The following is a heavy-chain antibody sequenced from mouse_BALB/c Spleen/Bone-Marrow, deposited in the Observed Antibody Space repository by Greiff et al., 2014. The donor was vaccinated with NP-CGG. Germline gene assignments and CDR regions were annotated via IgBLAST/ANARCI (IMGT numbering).Heavy chain of an antibody. CDR1: GFNIRDTY. J-gene: IGHJ4*01. CDR2: IDPANGNT. Sequence: EVQLQQSGAELVKPGASVKLSCTASGFNIRDTYMHWVKQRPEQGLEWIGRIDPANGNTKYDPKFQGKATITADTSSNTAYLQLSSLTSEDTAVYYCARYGNYCYAMYYWGQGTSVTVSS. V-gene: IGHV14-3*02. CDR3: ARYGNYCYAMYY. D-gene: IGHD2-1*01.